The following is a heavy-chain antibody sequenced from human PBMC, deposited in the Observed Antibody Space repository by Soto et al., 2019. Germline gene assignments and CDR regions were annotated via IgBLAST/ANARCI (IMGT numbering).Heavy chain of an antibody. CDR2: INPNSGGT. CDR1: GYTFTGYY. J-gene: IGHJ6*02. V-gene: IGHV1-2*04. Sequence: GASVKVSCKASGYTFTGYYMHWVRQAPGQGLEWMGWINPNSGGTNYAQKFQGWVTMTRDTSISTAYMELSRLRSDDTAVYYCARDPRAAAEAMDYYHYYGMDVWGQGTTVTVSS. D-gene: IGHD6-13*01. CDR3: ARDPRAAAEAMDYYHYYGMDV.